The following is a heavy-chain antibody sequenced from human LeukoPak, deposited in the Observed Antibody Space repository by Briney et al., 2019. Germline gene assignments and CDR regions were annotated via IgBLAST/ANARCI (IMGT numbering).Heavy chain of an antibody. CDR1: GGSISSGSYY. CDR2: IYTSGST. Sequence: SETLSLTCTVSGGSISSGSYYWSWIRQPAGKGLEWIGRIYTSGSTNYNPSLKSRVTISVDTSKNQFSLKLSSVTAADTAVYYCARASYDSSDYEYFQHWGQGTLVTVSS. J-gene: IGHJ1*01. CDR3: ARASYDSSDYEYFQH. D-gene: IGHD3-22*01. V-gene: IGHV4-61*02.